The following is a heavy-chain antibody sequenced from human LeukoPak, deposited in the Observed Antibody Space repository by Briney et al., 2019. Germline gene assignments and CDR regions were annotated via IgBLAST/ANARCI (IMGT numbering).Heavy chain of an antibody. Sequence: SGTLSLTCAVSGGSISNSNWWSWVRQPPGKGLEWIGEIYYSGSTNYNPSLKSRVTISVDKSKNQFSLKLSSVTAADTAVYYCAREVAVAGTNYFDYWGQGTLVTVSS. D-gene: IGHD6-19*01. CDR2: IYYSGST. CDR1: GGSISNSNW. J-gene: IGHJ4*02. V-gene: IGHV4-4*02. CDR3: AREVAVAGTNYFDY.